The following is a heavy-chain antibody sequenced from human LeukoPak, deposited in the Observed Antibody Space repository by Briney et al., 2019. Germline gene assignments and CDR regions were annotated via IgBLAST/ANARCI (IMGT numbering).Heavy chain of an antibody. CDR1: GFTFSSYG. Sequence: PGGSLRLSRAASGFTFSSYGMHWVRQAPGKGLEWVAVISYDGSNKYYADSVKGRFTISRDNSKNTLYLQMNSLRAEDTAVYYCAKDYLLLWFGTYFDYWGQGTLVTVSS. V-gene: IGHV3-30*18. CDR2: ISYDGSNK. J-gene: IGHJ4*02. D-gene: IGHD3-10*01. CDR3: AKDYLLLWFGTYFDY.